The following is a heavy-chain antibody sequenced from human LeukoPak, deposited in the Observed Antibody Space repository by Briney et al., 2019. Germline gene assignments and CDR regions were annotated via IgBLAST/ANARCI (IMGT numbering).Heavy chain of an antibody. CDR3: AGHSGPLTWLDS. CDR1: GGSISSIIYY. J-gene: IGHJ4*02. D-gene: IGHD3-10*01. Sequence: SETLSLTCTVSGGSISSIIYYWGWIRQPPGKGLEWIGYMYYSGSTNYNPSLKSRVTISVDTSKNQVSLKLSSVTAADAAVYYCAGHSGPLTWLDSWGQGTLVTVSS. V-gene: IGHV4-61*05. CDR2: MYYSGST.